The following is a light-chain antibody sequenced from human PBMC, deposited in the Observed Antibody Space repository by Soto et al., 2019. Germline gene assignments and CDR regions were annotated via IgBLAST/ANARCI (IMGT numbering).Light chain of an antibody. J-gene: IGKJ5*01. V-gene: IGKV3-20*01. CDR2: GAS. CDR3: QQCGSSPSIT. CDR1: QSVSSSY. Sequence: EIVLTQSPGTLSLSPGERATLSCRASQSVSSSYLAWYQQKPGQAPRLLIYGASSRATGIPDRFSGSGSGTDFTLTISILEPEDFAVYYCQQCGSSPSITFGQGTRLEIK.